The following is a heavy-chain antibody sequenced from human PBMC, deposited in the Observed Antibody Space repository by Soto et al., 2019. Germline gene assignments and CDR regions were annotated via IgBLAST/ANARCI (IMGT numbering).Heavy chain of an antibody. CDR1: GNSISDYY. Sequence: SETLSLTCTVSGNSISDYYWSWVRLPPGKGLEWIAHIDNSGSTNYNPSLKSRVTISVDKSKNQFSLKLSSVTAADTAVYYCARDRDYDSSGYHNWFDPWGQGTLVTVSS. D-gene: IGHD3-22*01. V-gene: IGHV4-59*12. CDR2: IDNSGST. J-gene: IGHJ5*02. CDR3: ARDRDYDSSGYHNWFDP.